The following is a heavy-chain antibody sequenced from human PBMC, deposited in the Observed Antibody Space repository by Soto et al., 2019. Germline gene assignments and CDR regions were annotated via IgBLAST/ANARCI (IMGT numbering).Heavy chain of an antibody. V-gene: IGHV3-9*01. CDR3: ASTGDRQGDY. CDR2: ISWNSGNI. Sequence: DVQLVESGGGLVQPGRSLRLSCAASGFTFHDYAMHWVRQAPGKGLEWVSGISWNSGNIGYADSVKGRFTISRDNAKNSLYLQMNSLRAEDTALYCCASTGDRQGDYWGQGTLVTVSS. CDR1: GFTFHDYA. J-gene: IGHJ4*02. D-gene: IGHD2-21*01.